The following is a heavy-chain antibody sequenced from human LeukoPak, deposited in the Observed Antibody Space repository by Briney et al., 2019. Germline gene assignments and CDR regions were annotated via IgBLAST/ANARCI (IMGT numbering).Heavy chain of an antibody. CDR1: GFTFSSYW. J-gene: IGHJ3*02. CDR3: ARVMYSSSWYGDAFDI. CDR2: IKQDGSEK. D-gene: IGHD6-13*01. Sequence: PGGSLRLSCAASGFTFSSYWMSWVRQAPGKGLEWVANIKQDGSEKYYVDSVKGRFTISRDNAKNSLYLQMNSLRAEDTAVYYCARVMYSSSWYGDAFDIWGQGTMVTVSS. V-gene: IGHV3-7*01.